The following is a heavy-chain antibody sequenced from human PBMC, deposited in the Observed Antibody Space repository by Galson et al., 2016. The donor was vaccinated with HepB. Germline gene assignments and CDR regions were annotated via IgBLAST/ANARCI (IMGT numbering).Heavy chain of an antibody. Sequence: SLRLSCAASGFTFSDYYMSWIRQAPGKGLEWVSCVTSSSSPIYYADSVKGRFTISRDTAKNSLYLQMNSLRAEDTAVYYCARNDYGDFISETVDYWGQGTLVTVSS. J-gene: IGHJ4*02. CDR1: GFTFSDYY. CDR3: ARNDYGDFISETVDY. V-gene: IGHV3-11*01. D-gene: IGHD4-17*01. CDR2: VTSSSSPI.